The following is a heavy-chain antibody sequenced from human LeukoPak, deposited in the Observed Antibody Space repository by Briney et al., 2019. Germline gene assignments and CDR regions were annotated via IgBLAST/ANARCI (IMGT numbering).Heavy chain of an antibody. Sequence: PSQTLSLTCTVSGGSISSGDYYWSWIRQRPGKGLEWIGYIYNSGTYYNPSLKSRVTISVDTSKNQFSLKLSSVTAADTAVYYCARKAGGYSYVNAFDIWGQGTLVTVSS. CDR3: ARKAGGYSYVNAFDI. D-gene: IGHD5-18*01. V-gene: IGHV4-31*03. J-gene: IGHJ3*02. CDR1: GGSISSGDYY. CDR2: IYNSGT.